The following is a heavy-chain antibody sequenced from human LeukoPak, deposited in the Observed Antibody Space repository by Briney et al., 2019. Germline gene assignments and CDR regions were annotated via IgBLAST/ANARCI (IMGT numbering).Heavy chain of an antibody. Sequence: PGGSLRLSCAASGFTFSSYAMHWVRQAPGKGLEWVAVIPYDGSNKYYADSVKGRFTISRDTSKNTLYLQVNSLRGEDTAVYYCARAGGGHFFYGMDVWGQGTTVTVSS. CDR2: IPYDGSNK. D-gene: IGHD3-16*01. CDR3: ARAGGGHFFYGMDV. J-gene: IGHJ6*02. V-gene: IGHV3-30*04. CDR1: GFTFSSYA.